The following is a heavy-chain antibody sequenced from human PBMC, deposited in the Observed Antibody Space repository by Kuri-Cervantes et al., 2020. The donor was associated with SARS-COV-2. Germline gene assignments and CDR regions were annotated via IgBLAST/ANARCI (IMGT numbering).Heavy chain of an antibody. CDR3: ARSGPGAISREDDAFDI. J-gene: IGHJ3*02. CDR2: ITPFNGNT. V-gene: IGHV1-45*02. Sequence: SVKVSCKASGDTFTYRFLHWVRQAPGQAPEWMEWITPFNGNTNYAQKFQDRVTITRDRSASTAYMELGSLRSEDTVMYYCARSGPGAISREDDAFDIWGQGTMVTVSS. CDR1: GDTFTYRF. D-gene: IGHD2-21*01.